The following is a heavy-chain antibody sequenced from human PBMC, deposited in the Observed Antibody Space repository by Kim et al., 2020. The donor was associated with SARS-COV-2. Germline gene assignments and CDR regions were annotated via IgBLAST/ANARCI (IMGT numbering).Heavy chain of an antibody. V-gene: IGHV4-34*01. CDR3: ARGFERFDP. CDR1: GGSFSGYY. Sequence: SETLSLTCAVYGGSFSGYYWSWIRQPPGKGLEWIGEINHSGSTNYNPSLKSRVTISVDTSKNQFSLKLSSVTAADTAVYYCARGFERFDPWGQGTLVTVSS. D-gene: IGHD3-9*01. CDR2: INHSGST. J-gene: IGHJ5*02.